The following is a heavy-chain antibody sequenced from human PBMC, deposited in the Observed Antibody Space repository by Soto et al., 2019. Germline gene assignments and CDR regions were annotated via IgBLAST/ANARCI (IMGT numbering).Heavy chain of an antibody. CDR1: GGFVTTGSYN. Sequence: QVQLQESGPGLVRPSETLSLTCTVSGGFVTTGSYNWSWIRRPPGKGLAWIGNIFFTGITHYNPSLNNRVTMSVDTSKNQFSLTVTSVTSADTAVYYCARDGHGMDVWGQGTTVTVSS. J-gene: IGHJ6*02. CDR3: ARDGHGMDV. V-gene: IGHV4-61*01. CDR2: IFFTGIT.